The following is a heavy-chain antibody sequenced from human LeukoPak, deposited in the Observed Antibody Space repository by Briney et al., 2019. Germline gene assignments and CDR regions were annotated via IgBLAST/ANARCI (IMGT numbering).Heavy chain of an antibody. CDR2: IGGSGENA. CDR3: AKDVEVFYVLTDFSPYGMDV. Sequence: PGGSLRLSCAASGFTFRNYAMSWVRQAPGKGLEWVSTIGGSGENAYYADSVKGRFTISRDKSKKTLYLQMNSLRAEDTAIYYCAKDVEVFYVLTDFSPYGMDVWGQGTTVTVSS. J-gene: IGHJ6*02. CDR1: GFTFRNYA. D-gene: IGHD2/OR15-2a*01. V-gene: IGHV3-23*01.